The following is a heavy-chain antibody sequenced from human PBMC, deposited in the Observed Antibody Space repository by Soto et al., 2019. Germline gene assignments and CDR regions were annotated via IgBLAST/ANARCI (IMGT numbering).Heavy chain of an antibody. D-gene: IGHD3-22*01. CDR2: IIPMFGTA. CDR1: GDTFSSYA. Sequence: QVQLVQSGAEVKKPGSSVKVSCKASGDTFSSYAINWVRQAPGQGLEWMGGIIPMFGTANHAQKFKCRVTITAGESTSSVYMELSSLRSEDTPVYYCARVRPAHYYDSSGYYSPLDYWGQGTLVTVSS. V-gene: IGHV1-69*01. CDR3: ARVRPAHYYDSSGYYSPLDY. J-gene: IGHJ4*02.